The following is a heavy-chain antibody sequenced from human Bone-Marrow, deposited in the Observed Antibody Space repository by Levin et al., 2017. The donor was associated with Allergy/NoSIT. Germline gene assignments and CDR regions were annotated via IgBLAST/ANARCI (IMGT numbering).Heavy chain of an antibody. CDR2: ISYDGSKK. Sequence: PGGSLRLSCAASGFTFSNFAMHWVRQTPGKGLEWVALISYDGSKKYHADSVKGRFTISRDNSKNTLYLQMNSTRSEDTAVYYCARVGVGGIVMVVAAYDYWGQGTLVTVSS. D-gene: IGHD2-15*01. V-gene: IGHV3-30*04. J-gene: IGHJ4*02. CDR3: ARVGVGGIVMVVAAYDY. CDR1: GFTFSNFA.